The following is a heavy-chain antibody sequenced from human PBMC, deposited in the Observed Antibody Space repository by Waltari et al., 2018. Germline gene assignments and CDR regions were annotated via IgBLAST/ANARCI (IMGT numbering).Heavy chain of an antibody. Sequence: EVQLLESGGGLVQPGGSLRLSCAASGFTFSSSAMSWVRQAPGKGLEWVSAISGSGGSTHYADPVKGRFTISRENSKNTLYLQMNSLRAEDTAVYYCAKVGRYSGSLLRPYYGMDVWGQGTTVTVSS. CDR2: ISGSGGST. CDR1: GFTFSSSA. D-gene: IGHD1-26*01. J-gene: IGHJ6*02. CDR3: AKVGRYSGSLLRPYYGMDV. V-gene: IGHV3-23*01.